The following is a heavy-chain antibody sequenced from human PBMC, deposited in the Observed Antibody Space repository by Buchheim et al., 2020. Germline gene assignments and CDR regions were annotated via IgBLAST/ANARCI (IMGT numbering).Heavy chain of an antibody. V-gene: IGHV4-4*02. Sequence: QVQLQESGPGVVKPSGTLSLTCAVSGGYVRSSNWWSWVRQPPGKGLEWIGEIDHSGKTNIHPALKSRVTLSVDHSKNHLSLNLISVTAADTAIYYCTRIPNIWGPGT. CDR2: IDHSGKT. CDR3: TRIPNI. CDR1: GGYVRSSNW. D-gene: IGHD2-21*01. J-gene: IGHJ3*02.